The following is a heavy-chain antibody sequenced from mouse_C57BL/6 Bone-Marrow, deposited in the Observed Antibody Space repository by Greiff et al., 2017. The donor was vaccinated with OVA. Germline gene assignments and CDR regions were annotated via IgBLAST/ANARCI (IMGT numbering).Heavy chain of an antibody. CDR2: IDPENGDT. CDR3: TSYGNFDY. CDR1: GFNIKDDY. J-gene: IGHJ2*01. Sequence: EVQLQQSGAELVRPGASVKLSCTASGFNIKDDYMHWVKQRSEQGLEWIGWIDPENGDTEYASKFQGKATITADTSSNTAYLQLSSLTSEDTAVYYCTSYGNFDYWGQGTTLTVSS. V-gene: IGHV14-4*01. D-gene: IGHD2-1*01.